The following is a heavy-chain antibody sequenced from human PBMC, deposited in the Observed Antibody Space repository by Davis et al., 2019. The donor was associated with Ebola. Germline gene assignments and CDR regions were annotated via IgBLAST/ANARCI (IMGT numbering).Heavy chain of an antibody. CDR3: AGRYCSSTSCYAGILFDY. J-gene: IGHJ4*02. Sequence: GGSLRLSCAASGFTFSSYAMSWVRQAPGKGLEWVSAISGSGGSTYYADSVKGRFTISRDNSKNTLYLQMNSLRAEDTAVYYCAGRYCSSTSCYAGILFDYWGQGTLVTVSS. CDR2: ISGSGGST. D-gene: IGHD2-2*01. CDR1: GFTFSSYA. V-gene: IGHV3-23*01.